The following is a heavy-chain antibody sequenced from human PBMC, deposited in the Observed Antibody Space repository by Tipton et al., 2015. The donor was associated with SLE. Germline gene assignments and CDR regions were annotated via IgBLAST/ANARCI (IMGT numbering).Heavy chain of an antibody. CDR1: GGSISSSSYY. Sequence: GLVKPSETLSLTCTVSGGSISSSSYYWGWIRQPPGKGLEWIGSIYYSGSTYYNPSLKSRVTISVDTSKNQFSLKLSSVTAADTAVYYCARHFGVGATPYFDYWGQGTLVTVSS. CDR2: IYYSGST. V-gene: IGHV4-39*01. J-gene: IGHJ4*02. CDR3: ARHFGVGATPYFDY. D-gene: IGHD1-26*01.